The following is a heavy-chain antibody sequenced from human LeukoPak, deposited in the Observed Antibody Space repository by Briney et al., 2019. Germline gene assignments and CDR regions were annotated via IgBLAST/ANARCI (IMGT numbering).Heavy chain of an antibody. J-gene: IGHJ5*02. CDR3: ARGRKQWLKKNWFDP. CDR1: GGSISSSSYY. V-gene: IGHV4-39*07. Sequence: SETLSLTCTVSGGSISSSSYYWGWIRQPPGKGLEWIGSIYYSGSTYYNPSLKSRVTISVDTSKNQFSLKLSSVTAADTAVYYCARGRKQWLKKNWFDPWGQGTLVTVSS. CDR2: IYYSGST. D-gene: IGHD6-19*01.